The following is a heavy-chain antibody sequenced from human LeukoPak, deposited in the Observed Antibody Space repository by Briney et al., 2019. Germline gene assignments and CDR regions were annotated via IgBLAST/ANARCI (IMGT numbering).Heavy chain of an antibody. V-gene: IGHV3-23*01. CDR3: ARRLSLRFDAFAV. CDR2: ISGSGDTT. D-gene: IGHD3-3*01. Sequence: GGSLRLSCAASGFTFSSYAMSWVRQAPGKGLEWASAISGSGDTTYYADSVKGRFTISRDTSKNTLLLQMNSLRADDTALYFCARRLSLRFDAFAVWGPGTVVTVSS. CDR1: GFTFSSYA. J-gene: IGHJ3*01.